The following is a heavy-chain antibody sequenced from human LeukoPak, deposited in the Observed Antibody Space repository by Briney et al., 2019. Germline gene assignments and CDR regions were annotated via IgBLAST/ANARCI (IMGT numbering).Heavy chain of an antibody. V-gene: IGHV1-2*02. J-gene: IGHJ5*02. CDR1: GYTFTGYY. CDR2: INPNSGGT. CDR3: AREDDFWSGCSGWFDP. Sequence: ASVKVSCKASGYTFTGYYMNWVRQALGQGLEWMGWINPNSGGTNYAQKFQGRVTMTRDTSISTAYMELSRLRSDDTAVYYCAREDDFWSGCSGWFDPWGQGTLVTVSS. D-gene: IGHD3-3*01.